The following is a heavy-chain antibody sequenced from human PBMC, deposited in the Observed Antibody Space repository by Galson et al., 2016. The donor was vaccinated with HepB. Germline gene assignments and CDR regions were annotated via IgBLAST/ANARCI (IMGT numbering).Heavy chain of an antibody. D-gene: IGHD1-26*01. CDR1: GFTFDDYA. CDR2: ISWNSGNL. CDR3: SRVYSYYYGMDG. Sequence: SLRLSCAASGFTFDDYAMHWVRQAPGKGLEWVAGISWNSGNLDYAESVRGRFTISRDNAKNSLFLQMNSLRAEDTALYFCSRVYSYYYGMDGWGQGTTVTVSS. V-gene: IGHV3-9*01. J-gene: IGHJ6*02.